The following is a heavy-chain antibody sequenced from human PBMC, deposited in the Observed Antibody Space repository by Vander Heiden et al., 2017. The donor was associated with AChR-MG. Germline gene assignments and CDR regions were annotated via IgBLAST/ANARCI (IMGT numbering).Heavy chain of an antibody. CDR3: ARELTGSFYFDF. V-gene: IGHV1-46*03. J-gene: IGHJ4*02. CDR1: GFTFTNYH. CDR2: INPSLDST. Sequence: QVQLVQSGAEVKKQRPSLKFSCKTSGFTFTNYHMPWVHPAPAQGPEWVGTINPSLDSTHYAQKFQGRVRMTRDTSTKTVYMDMTSLRPEDTAVYFCARELTGSFYFDFWGQGSLVTVSS. D-gene: IGHD1-26*01.